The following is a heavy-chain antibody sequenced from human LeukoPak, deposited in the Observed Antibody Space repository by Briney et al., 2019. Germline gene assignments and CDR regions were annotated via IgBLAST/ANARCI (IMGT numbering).Heavy chain of an antibody. CDR2: ISWSSGEI. Sequence: GGSLRLSCTASGFIFGDHAMYWVRQVPGEGLECVSGISWSSGEIKYADSVKGRFSISWDNARNSVYLQMNSLREEDSALYIYVKGAGSGSDFGRYYFDYWGQGTLVTVSS. CDR3: VKGAGSGSDFGRYYFDY. D-gene: IGHD3-10*01. V-gene: IGHV3-9*01. CDR1: GFIFGDHA. J-gene: IGHJ4*01.